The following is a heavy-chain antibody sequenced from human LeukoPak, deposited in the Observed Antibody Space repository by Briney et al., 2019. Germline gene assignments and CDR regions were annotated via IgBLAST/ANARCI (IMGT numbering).Heavy chain of an antibody. D-gene: IGHD6-19*01. CDR3: ARGFFASGWAY. Sequence: SQTLSLTCAISGDSVSSNTAAWNWIRPSPSRGLQGLGRTYYTSKWNNEYAESVKSRITISPDTSKNQFSLQMNSVTPEDTAVYYCARGFFASGWAYWGQGTLVTVSS. CDR1: GDSVSSNTAA. CDR2: TYYTSKWNN. V-gene: IGHV6-1*01. J-gene: IGHJ4*02.